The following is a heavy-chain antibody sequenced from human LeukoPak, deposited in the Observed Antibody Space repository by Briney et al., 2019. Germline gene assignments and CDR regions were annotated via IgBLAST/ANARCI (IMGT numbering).Heavy chain of an antibody. CDR1: GFRFSSYG. Sequence: PGGSLRLSCAASGFRFSSYGMHWVRQAQGKGLEWVAVISDDGIKIYYGDSVKGRFTISRDNSKNTLNLQMDSLRADDTAVYYCGKGPGYSVYDNLPQHWGQGTLVTVSS. D-gene: IGHD5/OR15-5a*01. J-gene: IGHJ1*01. CDR3: GKGPGYSVYDNLPQH. CDR2: ISDDGIKI. V-gene: IGHV3-30*18.